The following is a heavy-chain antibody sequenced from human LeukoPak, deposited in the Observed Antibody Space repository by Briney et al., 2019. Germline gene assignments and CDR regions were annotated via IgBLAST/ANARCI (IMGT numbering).Heavy chain of an antibody. CDR2: IYYSGST. CDR3: ARHTYYDFWSGNDAFDI. CDR1: GGSISSYY. Sequence: SETLSLTCTVSGGSISSYYWSWIRQPPGKGLEWIGYIYYSGSTNYNPSLKSRVTISVDTSKNQFSLKLSSVTAADTAVYYCARHTYYDFWSGNDAFDIWGQGTMVTVSS. V-gene: IGHV4-59*08. D-gene: IGHD3-3*01. J-gene: IGHJ3*02.